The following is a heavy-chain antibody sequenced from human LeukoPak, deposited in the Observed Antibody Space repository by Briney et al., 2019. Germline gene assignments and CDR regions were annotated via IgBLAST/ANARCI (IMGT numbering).Heavy chain of an antibody. V-gene: IGHV4-31*03. CDR3: ARVIVSYRYDANWFDS. CDR2: IYYSGNS. Sequence: PSETLSLTCTVSGGSISGDGQYWSWIRQHPGKGLEWIGYIYYSGNSYYNPSLKSRVTISADTSENQFSLQLNSVTAADTAVYYCARVIVSYRYDANWFDSWGQGTLATVSS. D-gene: IGHD4/OR15-4a*01. CDR1: GGSISGDGQY. J-gene: IGHJ5*01.